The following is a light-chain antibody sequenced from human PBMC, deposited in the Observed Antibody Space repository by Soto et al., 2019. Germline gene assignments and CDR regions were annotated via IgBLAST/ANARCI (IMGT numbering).Light chain of an antibody. Sequence: EIVLTQSPGTLSLSPGERATLSCRASQSVSSSYLAWYQQKPGQAPRLLIYGASSRATGIPDRFSGSGSGTDFPLTISRLEPEDFAVYYCHQYGSSPAYTFGQGTKLEIK. CDR2: GAS. V-gene: IGKV3-20*01. CDR3: HQYGSSPAYT. J-gene: IGKJ2*01. CDR1: QSVSSSY.